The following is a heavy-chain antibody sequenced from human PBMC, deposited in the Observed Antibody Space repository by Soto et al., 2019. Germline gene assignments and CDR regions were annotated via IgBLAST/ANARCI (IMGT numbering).Heavy chain of an antibody. CDR1: GFTFSDFE. D-gene: IGHD1-7*01. Sequence: QVQLVESGGGVVQPGRSLRLSCSASGFTFSDFERYRVRQAPGKGLDWVSFISYDGSNQYYAGSVKGRFTVSRDNSKNTLFLLMNSLRPEDTAVYFCARRAGTAPRFDYWGQGTLVTVSS. J-gene: IGHJ4*02. CDR3: ARRAGTAPRFDY. CDR2: ISYDGSNQ. V-gene: IGHV3-30-3*01.